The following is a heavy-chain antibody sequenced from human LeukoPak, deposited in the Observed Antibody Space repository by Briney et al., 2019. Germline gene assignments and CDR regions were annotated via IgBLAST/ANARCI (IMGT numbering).Heavy chain of an antibody. CDR2: IYYSGST. CDR3: ARGITMVRGVPNWFDP. V-gene: IGHV4-59*01. Sequence: KPSETLSLTCTVSGGSISSYYWSWIRQPPGKGLEWIGYIYYSGSTNYNPSLKSRVTISVDTSKNQFSLKLSSVTAADTAVYYCARGITMVRGVPNWFDPWGQGTLVTVSS. CDR1: GGSISSYY. J-gene: IGHJ5*02. D-gene: IGHD3-10*01.